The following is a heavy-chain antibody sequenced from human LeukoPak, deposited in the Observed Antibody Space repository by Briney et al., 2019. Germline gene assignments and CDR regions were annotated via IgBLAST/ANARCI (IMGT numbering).Heavy chain of an antibody. D-gene: IGHD3-22*01. CDR3: ARDLYRIVVVPHYFDY. Sequence: GGSLRLSCAASGFTFSSYWMSWVRQAPGKGLEWVANIKKDGSEKYYVDSVKGRFTVSRDNAKNSLYLQMNSLRAEDTAVYYCARDLYRIVVVPHYFDYWGQGTLVTVSS. V-gene: IGHV3-7*01. CDR2: IKKDGSEK. CDR1: GFTFSSYW. J-gene: IGHJ4*02.